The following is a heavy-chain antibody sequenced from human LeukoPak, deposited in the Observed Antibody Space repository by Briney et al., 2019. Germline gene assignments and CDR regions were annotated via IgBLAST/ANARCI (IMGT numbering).Heavy chain of an antibody. J-gene: IGHJ4*02. D-gene: IGHD6-19*01. CDR2: IYYSGRT. CDR1: GGSISSTSYY. V-gene: IGHV4-39*01. Sequence: PSETLSLTCTVSGGSISSTSYYWGWIRQPPGKGLEWIGSIYYSGRTYYNPSLKSRVTISVDTSKNQFSLRLSSVTAAETAVYYCARLEVAGINDYWGEGTLVTVSS. CDR3: ARLEVAGINDY.